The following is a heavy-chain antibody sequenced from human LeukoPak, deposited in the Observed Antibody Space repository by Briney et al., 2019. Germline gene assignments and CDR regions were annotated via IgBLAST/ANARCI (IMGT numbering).Heavy chain of an antibody. D-gene: IGHD1-26*01. CDR1: GYTFIRQD. CDR2: MNPNSGNT. Sequence: APVKVSCKASGYTFIRQDIYRVRQAPGQGLEWMGSMNPNSGNTGYAQRFQGTLPFTRNPSISTAYMQLSSLTSDNTALFYFARAVGAATNYFHYWGQGTLVTVSS. V-gene: IGHV1-8*03. CDR3: ARAVGAATNYFHY. J-gene: IGHJ4*02.